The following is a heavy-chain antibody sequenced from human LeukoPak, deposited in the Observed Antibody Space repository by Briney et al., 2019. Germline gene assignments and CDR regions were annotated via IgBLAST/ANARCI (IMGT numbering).Heavy chain of an antibody. V-gene: IGHV3-48*01. D-gene: IGHD3-3*01. CDR2: ISSSSSTI. J-gene: IGHJ3*02. CDR1: GFTFSSYS. Sequence: PGGSLRLSCAASGFTFSSYSMNWVRQAPGKGLEWVSYISSSSSTIYYADSVKGRFTISRDNAKNSLYLQMNSLRAEDTAVYYCARDLRFLEWLFGAFDIWGQGTMVTVSS. CDR3: ARDLRFLEWLFGAFDI.